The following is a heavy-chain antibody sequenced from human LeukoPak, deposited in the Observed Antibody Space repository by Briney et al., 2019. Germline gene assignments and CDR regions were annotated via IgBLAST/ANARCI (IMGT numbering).Heavy chain of an antibody. J-gene: IGHJ6*02. V-gene: IGHV4-4*07. CDR2: IYTSGST. Sequence: SETLSLTCTVSGGSTSSYYWSWIRQPAGKGLEWIGRIYTSGSTNYNPSLKSRVTMSVDTSKNQFSLKLSSVTAADTAVYYCARDHADYGDYPPLDYYYGMDVWGQGTTVTVSS. D-gene: IGHD4-17*01. CDR1: GGSTSSYY. CDR3: ARDHADYGDYPPLDYYYGMDV.